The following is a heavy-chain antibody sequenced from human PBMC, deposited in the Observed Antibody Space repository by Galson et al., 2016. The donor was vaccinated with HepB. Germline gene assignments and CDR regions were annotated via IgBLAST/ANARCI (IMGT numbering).Heavy chain of an antibody. CDR3: ARHVDSFYYMDV. Sequence: QSGAEVKKPGESLRISCKGSGYPFINYWIAWVRQVPGKGPEWMGVIYPRDSEIRYSPSFQGQVTISADMSIFTAYLQWSSLKASDTAIYYCARHVDSFYYMDVWGDGTTVTVSS. CDR1: GYPFINYW. CDR2: IYPRDSEI. J-gene: IGHJ6*03. V-gene: IGHV5-51*01. D-gene: IGHD2-21*01.